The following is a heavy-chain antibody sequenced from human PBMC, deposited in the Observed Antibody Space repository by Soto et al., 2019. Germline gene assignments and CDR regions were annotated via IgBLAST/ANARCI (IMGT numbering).Heavy chain of an antibody. V-gene: IGHV3-15*01. CDR1: GFTFSNAL. CDR3: TTGAVAGSFDY. J-gene: IGHJ4*02. CDR2: IKSKTDGGTT. D-gene: IGHD6-19*01. Sequence: GGSLRRSCAASGFTFSNALMSWVRQAPGKGLEWVGRIKSKTDGGTTDYAAPVKGRFTISRDDSKNTLYLQMNSLKTEDTAVYYCTTGAVAGSFDYWGQGTLVTVAS.